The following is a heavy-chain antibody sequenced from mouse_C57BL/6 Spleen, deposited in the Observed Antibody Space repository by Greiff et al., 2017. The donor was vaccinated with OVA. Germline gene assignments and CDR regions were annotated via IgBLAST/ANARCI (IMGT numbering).Heavy chain of an antibody. J-gene: IGHJ2*01. V-gene: IGHV1-55*01. D-gene: IGHD1-1*01. Sequence: QVQLQQPGAELVKPGASVKMSCKASGYTFTSYWITWVKQRPGQGLEWIGDIYPGSGSTNYNEKFKSEATLTVDTSSSTAYMQLSSLTSEDSAVYFCARRDYYGSSYDYWGKGTTLTVSS. CDR1: GYTFTSYW. CDR2: IYPGSGST. CDR3: ARRDYYGSSYDY.